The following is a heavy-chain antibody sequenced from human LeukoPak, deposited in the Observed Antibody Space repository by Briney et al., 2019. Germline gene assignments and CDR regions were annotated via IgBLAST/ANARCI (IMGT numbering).Heavy chain of an antibody. D-gene: IGHD3-10*01. J-gene: IGHJ4*02. Sequence: GGSLRLSCSASGFTFSSYAMHWVRQAPGKGLEYVSAISSNGFGTYYADSVKGRFTISRDNSKNTLYLQMSSLRPEDTAVYYCVKNYGSGGYGYWGQGILVTVSS. CDR2: ISSNGFGT. V-gene: IGHV3-64D*06. CDR1: GFTFSSYA. CDR3: VKNYGSGGYGY.